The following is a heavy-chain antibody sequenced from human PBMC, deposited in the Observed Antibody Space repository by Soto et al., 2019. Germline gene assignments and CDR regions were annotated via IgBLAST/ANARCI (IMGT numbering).Heavy chain of an antibody. CDR1: GFDFRSYG. Sequence: GGSLRLSCTASGFDFRSYGIHWVRQAPGRGLEWVAAASYDGSETYYADSAKGRFTVSKEISKNTAFLQMNALRHEDTAVYFCVRDSGWPILNFDSSGQGTLVTVSS. D-gene: IGHD3-10*01. V-gene: IGHV3-30*03. J-gene: IGHJ4*02. CDR2: ASYDGSET. CDR3: VRDSGWPILNFDS.